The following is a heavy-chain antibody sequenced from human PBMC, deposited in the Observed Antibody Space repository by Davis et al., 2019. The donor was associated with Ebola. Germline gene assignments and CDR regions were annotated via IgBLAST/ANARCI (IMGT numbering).Heavy chain of an antibody. V-gene: IGHV4-59*08. CDR2: IYYSGST. CDR3: ARGPTRYYFDN. Sequence: MPSETLSLTCTVSDGSISSYYWSWIRQPPGKGLDWIGYIYYSGSTNYNPSLKSRVSISIDTSKKQFSLKLTSVTAADTAVYYFARGPTRYYFDNWGQGTLVTVSS. J-gene: IGHJ4*02. CDR1: DGSISSYY.